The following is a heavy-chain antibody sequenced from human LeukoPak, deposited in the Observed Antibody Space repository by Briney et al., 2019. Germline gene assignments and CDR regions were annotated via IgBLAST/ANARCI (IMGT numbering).Heavy chain of an antibody. CDR2: INPNSGGT. Sequence: ASVKVSCKAAGYTFTGYYMFWVRQAPGQGLEWMGRINPNSGGTNYAQKFQGRVTMTRDTSISTAYMELSRLRSDDTAVYYCARGYCSGGSCYSVENWFDPWGQGALVTVSS. D-gene: IGHD2-15*01. J-gene: IGHJ5*02. CDR3: ARGYCSGGSCYSVENWFDP. V-gene: IGHV1-2*06. CDR1: GYTFTGYY.